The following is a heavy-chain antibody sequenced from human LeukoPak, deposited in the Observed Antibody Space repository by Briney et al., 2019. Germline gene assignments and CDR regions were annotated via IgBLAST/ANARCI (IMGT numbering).Heavy chain of an antibody. Sequence: GASVKVSCKASGYTFTNYALHWVRQAPGQRLEWMGWINAGDGNIKYSQDFQGRVTITRDTSASTAYMDLSSLRSDDTAVYYCARLYSGYGNYYYYMDVWGKGTTVTVSS. CDR1: GYTFTNYA. CDR3: ARLYSGYGNYYYYMDV. CDR2: INAGDGNI. V-gene: IGHV1-3*01. J-gene: IGHJ6*03. D-gene: IGHD5-12*01.